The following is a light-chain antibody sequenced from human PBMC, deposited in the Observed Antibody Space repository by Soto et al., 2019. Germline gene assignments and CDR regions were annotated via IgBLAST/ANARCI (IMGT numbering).Light chain of an antibody. J-gene: IGKJ2*01. CDR3: HQTYIAPTT. CDR2: AAS. V-gene: IGKV1-39*01. CDR1: QSITHS. Sequence: DIQMTQSPASLSALVGDRVTITCRASQSITHSFTWNQQKPGKAPNLLIYAASTLQHWVPSRFSGSGSGTDFTLTISSRQIEDFATYYCHQTYIAPTTFGQGTKLQIK.